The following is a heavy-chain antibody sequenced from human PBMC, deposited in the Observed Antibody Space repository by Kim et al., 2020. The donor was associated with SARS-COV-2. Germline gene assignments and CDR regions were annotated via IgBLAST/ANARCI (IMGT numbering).Heavy chain of an antibody. Sequence: GGSLRLSCVGSGFTFSNFGMTWVRQAPGKGLEWVSGMTGSGSSRFYADSVKGRFTISRDNSKNSLFLEMNSLTSEGTAVYYCARDILGSGSPYDTFHFWGQGTMVTVAS. CDR3: ARDILGSGSPYDTFHF. CDR1: GFTFSNFG. J-gene: IGHJ3*01. D-gene: IGHD3-10*01. CDR2: MTGSGSSR. V-gene: IGHV3-23*01.